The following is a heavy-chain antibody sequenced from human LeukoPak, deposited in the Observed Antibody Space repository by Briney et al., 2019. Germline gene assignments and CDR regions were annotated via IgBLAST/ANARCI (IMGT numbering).Heavy chain of an antibody. CDR1: GGSISRSFYY. CDR2: IYYSDSGKM. V-gene: IGHV4-39*01. Sequence: PSETLSLTCTVSGGSISRSFYYWGWIRQSPGKGLEWIGSIYYSDSGKMYYNPSLKSRVTMSADTSKNQFSLRVSSVTAADTAVYYCARRPPALGAFDIWSQGTMVSVSS. CDR3: ARRPPALGAFDI. J-gene: IGHJ3*02.